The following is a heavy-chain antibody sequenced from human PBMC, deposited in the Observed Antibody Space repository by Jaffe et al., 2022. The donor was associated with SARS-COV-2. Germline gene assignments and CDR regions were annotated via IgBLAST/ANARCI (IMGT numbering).Heavy chain of an antibody. CDR2: ISWNSGSI. J-gene: IGHJ4*02. CDR1: GFTFDDYA. Sequence: EVQLVESGGGLVQPGRSLRLSCAASGFTFDDYAMHWVRQAPGKGLEWVSGISWNSGSIGYADSVKGRFTISRDNAKNSLYLQMNSLRAEDTALYYCAKDSGSTYYYDSSGYDYWGQGTLVTVSS. CDR3: AKDSGSTYYYDSSGYDY. V-gene: IGHV3-9*01. D-gene: IGHD3-22*01.